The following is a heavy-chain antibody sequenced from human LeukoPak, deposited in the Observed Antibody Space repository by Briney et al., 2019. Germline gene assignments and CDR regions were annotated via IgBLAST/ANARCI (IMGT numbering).Heavy chain of an antibody. CDR2: IIPIFDTA. D-gene: IGHD6-13*01. CDR1: GYSFSSYS. CDR3: ARAMSIAAAGRSPFDY. V-gene: IGHV1-69*13. J-gene: IGHJ4*02. Sequence: SVKVSCKASGYSFSSYSISWVRQAPGQGLEWMGGIIPIFDTATYAQKFQGRVTITADESTSTAYMALSSLRSEDTAVYYCARAMSIAAAGRSPFDYWGQGTPVTVSS.